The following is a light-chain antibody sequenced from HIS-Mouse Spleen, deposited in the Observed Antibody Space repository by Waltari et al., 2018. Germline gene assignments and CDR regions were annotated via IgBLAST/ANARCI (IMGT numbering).Light chain of an antibody. Sequence: IQMTPSPSSLSASVGHRGTSTCRASQGIRNDLGWYQQKPGKAPKLLIYAASSLQSGVPSRFSGSGSGTDFTLTISSLQPEDFATYYCLQDYNYPRTFGQGTKVEIK. CDR2: AAS. CDR3: LQDYNYPRT. V-gene: IGKV1-6*01. J-gene: IGKJ1*01. CDR1: QGIRND.